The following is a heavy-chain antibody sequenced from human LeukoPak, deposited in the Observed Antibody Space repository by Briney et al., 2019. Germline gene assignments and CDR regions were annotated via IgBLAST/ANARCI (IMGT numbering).Heavy chain of an antibody. CDR1: GFTFTTYA. CDR3: AKDLWYSSGWKTYFDC. Sequence: GGSLRLSCAASGFTFTTYAMSWVRQAPGKGLEWVSRISGSGDFIYYADSVKGRFTVSRDKSKNTLYLEMNSLRAEDTAVYYCAKDLWYSSGWKTYFDCWGQGTLVTVSS. D-gene: IGHD6-19*01. V-gene: IGHV3-23*01. CDR2: ISGSGDFI. J-gene: IGHJ4*02.